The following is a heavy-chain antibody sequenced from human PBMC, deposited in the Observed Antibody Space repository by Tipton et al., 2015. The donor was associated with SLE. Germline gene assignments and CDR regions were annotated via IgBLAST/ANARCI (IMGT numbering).Heavy chain of an antibody. Sequence: TLSLTCAVYGGSFSGYYWSWIRQPPGKGLEWIGEINHSGGTNYNPSLKSRVTISVDTSKNQFSLKLSSVTAADTAVYYCASYSGSYYDAFDIWGQGTMVTVSS. D-gene: IGHD1-26*01. CDR2: INHSGGT. V-gene: IGHV4-34*01. J-gene: IGHJ3*02. CDR3: ASYSGSYYDAFDI. CDR1: GGSFSGYY.